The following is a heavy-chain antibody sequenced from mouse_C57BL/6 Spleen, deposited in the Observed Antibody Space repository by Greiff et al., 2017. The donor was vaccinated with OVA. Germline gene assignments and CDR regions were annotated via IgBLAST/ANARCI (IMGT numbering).Heavy chain of an antibody. J-gene: IGHJ4*01. CDR2: IWSDGST. CDR1: GFSLTSYG. V-gene: IGHV2-6*03. D-gene: IGHD1-1*01. Sequence: VQGVESGPGLVAPSQSLSITCTVSGFSLTSYGVHWVRQPPGKGLEWLVVIWSDGSTTYNSALKSRLSISKDNSKSQVFLKMNSLQTDDTAMYYCATYYYGSSYGNYAMDYWGQGTSVTVSS. CDR3: ATYYYGSSYGNYAMDY.